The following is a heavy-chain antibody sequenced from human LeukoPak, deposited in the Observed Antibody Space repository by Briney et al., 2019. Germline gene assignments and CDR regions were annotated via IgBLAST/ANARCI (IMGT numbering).Heavy chain of an antibody. D-gene: IGHD5-18*01. J-gene: IGHJ5*02. CDR3: AKEGYSYGYIPNWFDP. CDR2: ISGSGGST. Sequence: GGSLRLSCAASGFTFSSYAMSWVRQAPGKGLEWVSAISGSGGSTYYADSVKGRFNISRDNSKNTLYLQMNSLRAEDTAVYYCAKEGYSYGYIPNWFDPWGQGTLVTVSS. CDR1: GFTFSSYA. V-gene: IGHV3-23*01.